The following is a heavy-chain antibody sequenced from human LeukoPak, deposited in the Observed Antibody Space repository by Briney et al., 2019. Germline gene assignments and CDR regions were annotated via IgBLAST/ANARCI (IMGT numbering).Heavy chain of an antibody. CDR2: IIPILGIA. CDR3: ARDDTVGGTGWFDR. V-gene: IGHV1-69*04. J-gene: IGHJ5*02. Sequence: ASVKVSCKASGGTFSSYAISWVRQAPGQGLEWMGRIIPILGIANYAQKFQGRVTLTADPSTTTVYMELRSLRSDDTAVYFCARDDTVGGTGWFDRWGQGPLVTVSS. D-gene: IGHD6-19*01. CDR1: GGTFSSYA.